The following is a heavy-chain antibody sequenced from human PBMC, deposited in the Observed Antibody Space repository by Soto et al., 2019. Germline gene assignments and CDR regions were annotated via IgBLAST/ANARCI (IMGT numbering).Heavy chain of an antibody. CDR1: GGSVSSYY. CDR3: AREVVSSSWYYYYGMDV. Sequence: SETLSLACTVSGGSVSSYYWRWIRQPPGKGLEWIGYIYYSGSTNYNPSLKSRVTISVDTSKNQFSLKLSSVTAADTAVYYCAREVVSSSWYYYYGMDVWGQGTTVT. CDR2: IYYSGST. J-gene: IGHJ6*02. D-gene: IGHD6-13*01. V-gene: IGHV4-59*02.